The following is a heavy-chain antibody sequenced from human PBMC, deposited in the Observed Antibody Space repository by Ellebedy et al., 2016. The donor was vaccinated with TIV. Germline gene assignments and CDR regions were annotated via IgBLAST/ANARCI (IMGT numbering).Heavy chain of an antibody. Sequence: ASVKVSCXASGYTFTGYYMHWVRQAPGQGLEWMGWINPNSGGTNYAQKFQGRVTMTRDTSISTAYMELSRLRSDDTAVYYCARDLGLLPYYYYYGMDVWGQGTTVTVSS. D-gene: IGHD1-7*01. V-gene: IGHV1-2*02. CDR1: GYTFTGYY. CDR2: INPNSGGT. J-gene: IGHJ6*02. CDR3: ARDLGLLPYYYYYGMDV.